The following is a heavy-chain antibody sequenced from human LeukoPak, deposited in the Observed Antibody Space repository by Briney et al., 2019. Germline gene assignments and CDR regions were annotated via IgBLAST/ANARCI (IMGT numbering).Heavy chain of an antibody. J-gene: IGHJ4*02. CDR3: AELGITMIGGV. Sequence: GGSLRLSCVASGFTFSSYNMNWVRQAPGRGLEWVSAISGSGGSTYYADSVKGRFTISRDNAKNSLYLQMNSLRAEDTAVYYCAELGITMIGGVWGQGTLVTVSS. CDR2: ISGSGGST. CDR1: GFTFSSYN. D-gene: IGHD3-10*02. V-gene: IGHV3-21*01.